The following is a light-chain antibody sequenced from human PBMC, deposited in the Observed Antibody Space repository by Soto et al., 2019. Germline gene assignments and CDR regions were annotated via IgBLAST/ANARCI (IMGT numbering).Light chain of an antibody. CDR2: AAF. J-gene: IGKJ5*01. CDR3: LQDYNYPIT. Sequence: IQMTQSPSSLSASVGDRVTITCRASQSISSYLNWYQQKPGKAPKLLIYAAFSLQSGVPSRFSGSGSGTDFTLTISSLQPEDFATYYCLQDYNYPITFGQGTRLEI. V-gene: IGKV1-6*01. CDR1: QSISSY.